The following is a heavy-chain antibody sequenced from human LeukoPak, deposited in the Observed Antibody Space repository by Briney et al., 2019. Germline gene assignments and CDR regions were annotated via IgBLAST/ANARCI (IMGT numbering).Heavy chain of an antibody. D-gene: IGHD6-13*01. J-gene: IGHJ6*03. Sequence: SETLSLTCTVSGGSISSYYWSWIRQPAGKGLEWIGRIYTSGSTNYNPSLKSRVTMSVDTSKNQCSLKLSSVTAADTAVYYCARGGSWYSVGDYYYMDVWGKGTTVTVSS. CDR3: ARGGSWYSVGDYYYMDV. CDR2: IYTSGST. V-gene: IGHV4-4*07. CDR1: GGSISSYY.